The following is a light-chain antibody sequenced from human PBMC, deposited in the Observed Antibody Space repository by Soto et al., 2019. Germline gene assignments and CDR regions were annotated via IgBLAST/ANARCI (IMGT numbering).Light chain of an antibody. CDR3: MQALQTPRT. V-gene: IGKV2-28*01. CDR2: LAS. CDR1: QSLQHNNGNTL. J-gene: IGKJ1*01. Sequence: EIVMTQSPLSLTVTPGEPASISCKSSQSLQHNNGNTLLDWYMQKPGQSPQLLIYLASRRAPGAPDRVSGSGSGTDFTLRISTVEADDAAIYYCMQALQTPRTFGHGTKLEI.